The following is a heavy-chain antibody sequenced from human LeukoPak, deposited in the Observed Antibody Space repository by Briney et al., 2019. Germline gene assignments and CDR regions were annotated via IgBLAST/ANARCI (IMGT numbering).Heavy chain of an antibody. Sequence: ETQILTCTVSGGSIGNFYWNWIRQSPGKGLEWIGYIYYSGTTNYNPSLKSRVTISLGMSSNQFSLRLDSVTAADTAVYYCARAASLDYWGQGTMVTVSS. CDR3: ARAASLDY. D-gene: IGHD2-2*01. CDR2: IYYSGTT. J-gene: IGHJ4*02. CDR1: GGSIGNFY. V-gene: IGHV4-59*01.